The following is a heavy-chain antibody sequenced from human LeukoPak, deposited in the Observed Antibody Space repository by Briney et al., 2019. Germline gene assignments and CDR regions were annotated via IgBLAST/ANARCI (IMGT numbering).Heavy chain of an antibody. V-gene: IGHV4-34*01. CDR2: INHSGST. D-gene: IGHD2-15*01. J-gene: IGHJ4*02. CDR1: GGSISSHY. Sequence: SETLSLTCTVSGGSISSHYWSWIRQPPGKGLEWIGEINHSGSTNYNPSLKSRVTISVDTSKNQFSLKLSSVTAADTAVYYCARGYCRGGSCYSVAFDYWGQGTLVTVSS. CDR3: ARGYCRGGSCYSVAFDY.